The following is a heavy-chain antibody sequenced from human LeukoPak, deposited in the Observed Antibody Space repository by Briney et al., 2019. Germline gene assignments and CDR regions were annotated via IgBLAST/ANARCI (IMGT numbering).Heavy chain of an antibody. D-gene: IGHD6-19*01. J-gene: IGHJ3*02. V-gene: IGHV3-20*01. CDR1: GFTFDDYG. CDR3: ASSKSGWYGDVFDI. CDR2: INWNGGST. Sequence: GGSLRLSCAASGFTFDDYGMSWVRQAPGKGLEWVSGINWNGGSTGYADSVKGRFTISRDNAKNSLYLQMNSLRAEDTALYHCASSKSGWYGDVFDIWGQGTVVTVSS.